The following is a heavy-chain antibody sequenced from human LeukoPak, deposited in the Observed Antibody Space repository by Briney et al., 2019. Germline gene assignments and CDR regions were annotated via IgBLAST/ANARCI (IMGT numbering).Heavy chain of an antibody. J-gene: IGHJ4*02. V-gene: IGHV3-74*01. CDR3: ARVSSSSWWALDY. Sequence: PGRSLRLSCAASGFTVSGNYMSWVRQAPGKGLVWVSRINTDGSSTSYADSVKGRFTISRDNAKNTLYLQMNSLRAEDTAVYYCARVSSSSWWALDYWGQGTLVTVSS. CDR2: INTDGSST. D-gene: IGHD6-13*01. CDR1: GFTVSGNY.